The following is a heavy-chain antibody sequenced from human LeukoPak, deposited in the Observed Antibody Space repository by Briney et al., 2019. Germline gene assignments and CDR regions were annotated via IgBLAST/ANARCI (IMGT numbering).Heavy chain of an antibody. CDR2: INPNSGGT. D-gene: IGHD6-6*01. CDR1: GYTFTGYY. Sequence: GASVKVSCKASGYTFTGYYMHWVRQAPGQGLEWMGWINPNSGGTNYAQKFQGRVTMTRDKSISTAYMELSRLRSDDTAVYYCARDSFDSEYSSSSWGQGTLVTVSS. V-gene: IGHV1-2*02. J-gene: IGHJ4*02. CDR3: ARDSFDSEYSSSS.